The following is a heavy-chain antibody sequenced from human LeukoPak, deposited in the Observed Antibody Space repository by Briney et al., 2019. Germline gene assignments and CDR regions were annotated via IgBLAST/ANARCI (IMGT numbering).Heavy chain of an antibody. CDR3: SRFGVVYYYYMDV. J-gene: IGHJ6*03. V-gene: IGHV1-18*01. CDR1: GYTFTIYG. Sequence: ASVKVSCKASGYTFTIYGISWVRQAPGQGLEWMGWINAYNGNTNYAQKFQGRVTMSTDTTTTTAYMELRSLRSDDTAVYYCSRFGVVYYYYMDVWGKGTTVTVSS. CDR2: INAYNGNT. D-gene: IGHD3-3*01.